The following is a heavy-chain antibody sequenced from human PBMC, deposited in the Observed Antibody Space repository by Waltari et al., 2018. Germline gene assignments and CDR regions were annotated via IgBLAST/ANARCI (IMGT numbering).Heavy chain of an antibody. CDR2: IYYSGST. CDR1: GGSISSSSYY. CDR3: ARDREEDYIWGSYRYYYGMDV. D-gene: IGHD3-16*02. Sequence: QLQLQESGPGLVKPSETLSLTCTVSGGSISSSSYYWGWIRQPPGKGRGWIGRIYYSGSTYYNPSLKSRVTISVDTSKNQFSLKLSSVTAADTAVYYCARDREEDYIWGSYRYYYGMDVWGQGTTVTVSS. V-gene: IGHV4-39*07. J-gene: IGHJ6*02.